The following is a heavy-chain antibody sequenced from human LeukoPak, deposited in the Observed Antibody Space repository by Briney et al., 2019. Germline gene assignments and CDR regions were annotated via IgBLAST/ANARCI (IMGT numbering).Heavy chain of an antibody. Sequence: GRSLRLSCAASGFTFYDYAMHWVRQAPGKGLEWVSGISWNSGSIGYADSVKGRFTISRDNAKNSLYLQMNSLRAEDTALYYCAKAEGWELPYYFDYWGQGTLVTVSS. CDR2: ISWNSGSI. J-gene: IGHJ4*02. CDR3: AKAEGWELPYYFDY. D-gene: IGHD1-26*01. CDR1: GFTFYDYA. V-gene: IGHV3-9*01.